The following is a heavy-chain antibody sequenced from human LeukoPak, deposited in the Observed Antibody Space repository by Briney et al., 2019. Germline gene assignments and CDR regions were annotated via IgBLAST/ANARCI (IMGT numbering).Heavy chain of an antibody. CDR1: GGSISSYY. CDR3: ARDSPYSSGWDYYMDV. V-gene: IGHV4-4*07. J-gene: IGHJ6*03. Sequence: SETLSLTCTVSGGSISSYYWSWIRQPAGKGLEWIERIYTSGSTNYNPSLKSRVTMSVDTSKNQFSLKLSSVTAADTAVYYCARDSPYSSGWDYYMDVWGKGTTVTVSS. D-gene: IGHD6-19*01. CDR2: IYTSGST.